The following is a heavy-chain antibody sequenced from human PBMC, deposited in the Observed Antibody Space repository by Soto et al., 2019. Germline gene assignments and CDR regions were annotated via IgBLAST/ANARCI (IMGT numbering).Heavy chain of an antibody. CDR2: ISYDGSNK. CDR1: GFTFSSYG. D-gene: IGHD3-22*01. Sequence: QVQLVESGGGVVQPGRSLRLSCAASGFTFSSYGMHWVRQAPGKGLEWVAVISYDGSNKYYADSVKGRFTISRDNSKNTLYLQMNSLRGEDTAVYYCAKPYYYDSSGYSPPPYFDYWGQGTLVTVSS. CDR3: AKPYYYDSSGYSPPPYFDY. J-gene: IGHJ4*02. V-gene: IGHV3-30*18.